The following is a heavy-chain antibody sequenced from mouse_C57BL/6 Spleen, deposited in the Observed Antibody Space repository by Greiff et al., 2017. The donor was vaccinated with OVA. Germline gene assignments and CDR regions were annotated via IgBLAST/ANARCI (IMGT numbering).Heavy chain of an antibody. Sequence: VKLQQPGAELVMPGASVKLSCKASGYTFTSYWMHWVKQRPGQGLEWIGEIDPSDSYTNYNQKFKGKATLTVDKSSSTAYMQLSSLTSEDSAVYYCASDQAAAFAYWGQGTLVTVSA. D-gene: IGHD3-2*02. CDR3: ASDQAAAFAY. CDR2: IDPSDSYT. J-gene: IGHJ3*01. CDR1: GYTFTSYW. V-gene: IGHV1-69*01.